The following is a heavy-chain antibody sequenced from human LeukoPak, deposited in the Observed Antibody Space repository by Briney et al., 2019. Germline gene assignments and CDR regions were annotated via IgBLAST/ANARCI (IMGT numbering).Heavy chain of an antibody. CDR2: IYHSGST. J-gene: IGHJ1*01. V-gene: IGHV4-59*01. D-gene: IGHD6-6*01. CDR1: GGSISTYY. CDR3: ARGGAARLHFQN. Sequence: SETLSLTCTVTGGSISTYYWNWIRQPPGKGLEWIGYIYHSGSTNYNPSLQSRVTISVDTSKNQFSLNLNSVTAADTAVYYCARGGAARLHFQNWGQGTLVTVSS.